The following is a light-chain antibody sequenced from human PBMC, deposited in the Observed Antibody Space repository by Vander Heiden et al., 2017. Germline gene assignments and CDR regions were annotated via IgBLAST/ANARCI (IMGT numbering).Light chain of an antibody. V-gene: IGKV3-15*01. CDR3: QQYNNWPGT. CDR2: GSS. CDR1: QRVNSN. Sequence: EIVMTQSPATLSVSPGERATLSCRASQRVNSNLAWYQQKPGRAPRLLMYGSSIRATGIPGRFSGYGSGTEFTLTISSLQSEDFAVYFCQQYNNWPGTFGPGTKVDIK. J-gene: IGKJ1*01.